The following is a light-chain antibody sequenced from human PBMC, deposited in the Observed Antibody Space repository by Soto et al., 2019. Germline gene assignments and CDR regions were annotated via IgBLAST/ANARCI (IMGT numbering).Light chain of an antibody. Sequence: EIVLTQSPGTLSLSPGERATLSCRASQPVRRLFAWYQQRPGQPPRLLIFAVSSRATGIPERFSGSGSGTEFTLAISRLEPEDLAVYYWQQYRRSPTFGQGTKVEVK. CDR1: QPVRRL. CDR2: AVS. V-gene: IGKV3-20*01. CDR3: QQYRRSPT. J-gene: IGKJ1*01.